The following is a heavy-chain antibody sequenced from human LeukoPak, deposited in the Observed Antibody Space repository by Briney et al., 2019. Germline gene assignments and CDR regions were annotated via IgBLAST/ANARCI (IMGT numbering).Heavy chain of an antibody. J-gene: IGHJ3*02. V-gene: IGHV3-48*03. D-gene: IGHD2-21*02. CDR1: GFTFSSYE. Sequence: GGSLRLSCAASGFTFSSYEMNWVRQAPGKWLEWVSYISSSGSTIYYADSVKGRFTISRDNAKNSLYLQMNSLRAEDTAVYYCARVYCGGDCYSKAFDIWGQGTMVTVSS. CDR2: ISSSGSTI. CDR3: ARVYCGGDCYSKAFDI.